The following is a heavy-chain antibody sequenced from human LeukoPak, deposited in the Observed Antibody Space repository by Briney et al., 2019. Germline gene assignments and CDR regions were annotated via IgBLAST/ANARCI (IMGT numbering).Heavy chain of an antibody. CDR3: AREDDSSGYPFDY. CDR1: GGSISSGSYY. V-gene: IGHV4-61*01. Sequence: SETLSLTCTVSGGSISSGSYYWSWIRQPPGKGLEWIGYIYYSGSTNYNPSLKSRVTISVDTSKNQFSLKLSSVTAADTAVYYCAREDDSSGYPFDYWGQGTLVTVSS. CDR2: IYYSGST. J-gene: IGHJ4*02. D-gene: IGHD3-22*01.